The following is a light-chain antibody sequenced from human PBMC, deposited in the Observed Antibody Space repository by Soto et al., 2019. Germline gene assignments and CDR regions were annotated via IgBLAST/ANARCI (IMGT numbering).Light chain of an antibody. CDR3: HQYNSYWP. J-gene: IGKJ1*01. V-gene: IGKV1-5*01. Sequence: DVRMTQSPSTVSASVGDRVTITCRASQSISSWLAWYQQKPGKAPKLLIYDASSLESGVPSRFSGSGSGTEFTLTISSLQPDDFATYYCHQYNSYWPFGQGTKVAIK. CDR1: QSISSW. CDR2: DAS.